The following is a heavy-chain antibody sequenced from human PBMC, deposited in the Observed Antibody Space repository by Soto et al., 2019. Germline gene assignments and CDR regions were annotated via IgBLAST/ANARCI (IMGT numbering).Heavy chain of an antibody. CDR2: ITPISGTA. J-gene: IGHJ5*02. D-gene: IGHD6-13*01. CDR1: GGTFSSYA. Sequence: QVRLVQSGAEVKKPGSSVKVSCKASGGTFSSYAISWVRQAPGQGLEWIGGITPISGTANYAQRFQDRVTITADKYTSAAYMELSSLRSEDTAVYYCARDPPYSSSWYGGWFDPWGQGTLVTVSS. V-gene: IGHV1-69*06. CDR3: ARDPPYSSSWYGGWFDP.